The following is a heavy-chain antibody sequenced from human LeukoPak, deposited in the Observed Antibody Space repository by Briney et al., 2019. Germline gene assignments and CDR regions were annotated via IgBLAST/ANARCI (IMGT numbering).Heavy chain of an antibody. D-gene: IGHD3-3*01. V-gene: IGHV3-23*01. Sequence: GGSLRLSCAGSGFTFRSYAMSWVRQSPVKGLEWVSAISDSGDGTYYADSVKARFTISRDNSKNTLYLQMNSLRAEDTAVYYCAKSMLHDFPRVVSSFDYWGQGTLVTVSS. CDR3: AKSMLHDFPRVVSSFDY. CDR1: GFTFRSYA. CDR2: ISDSGDGT. J-gene: IGHJ4*02.